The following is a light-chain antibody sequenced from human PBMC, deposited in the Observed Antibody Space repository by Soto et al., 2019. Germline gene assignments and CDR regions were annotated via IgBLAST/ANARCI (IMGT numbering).Light chain of an antibody. CDR2: GAS. J-gene: IGKJ5*01. CDR3: QQDTNWLLIT. CDR1: QSVSSN. V-gene: IGKV3-15*01. Sequence: VEMTHSPSTLSVNPGERATLSCRASQSVSSNLAWYQQKPGQAPRLLIYGASTRATGIPARFSGSGSGTEFTLTISSLQSEDFAVYYCQQDTNWLLITIGGGTRLEIK.